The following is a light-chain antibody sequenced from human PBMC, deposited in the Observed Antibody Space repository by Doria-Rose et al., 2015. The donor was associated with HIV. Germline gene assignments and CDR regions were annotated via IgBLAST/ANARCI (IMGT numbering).Light chain of an antibody. CDR1: QSLLYTSKNY. Sequence: TQSPESLGMSLGERATLNCKSNQSLLYTSKNYLAWYQQKSGQPPKWLIYWASTRQSVVPARFSGSGSGTDFTLTISSLEAEDVAVYYCQQYYDTPSFGPGTTVDIK. V-gene: IGKV4-1*01. CDR2: WAS. CDR3: QQYYDTPS. J-gene: IGKJ3*01.